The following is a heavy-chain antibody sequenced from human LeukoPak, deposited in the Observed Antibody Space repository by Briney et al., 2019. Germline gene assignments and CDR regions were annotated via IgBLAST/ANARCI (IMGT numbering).Heavy chain of an antibody. Sequence: SETLSLTCTVSGGSFSGYYWSWIRQPPGKGLEWIGEINHSGSTNYNPSLKSRVTISVDTSKNQFSLKLSSVTAADTAVYYCARALGMATFNHFDYWGQGTLVTVSS. CDR1: GGSFSGYY. J-gene: IGHJ4*02. D-gene: IGHD5-24*01. CDR2: INHSGST. CDR3: ARALGMATFNHFDY. V-gene: IGHV4-34*01.